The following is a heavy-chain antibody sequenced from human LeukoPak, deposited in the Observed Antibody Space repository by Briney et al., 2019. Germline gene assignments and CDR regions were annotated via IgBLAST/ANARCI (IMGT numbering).Heavy chain of an antibody. D-gene: IGHD2-21*01. V-gene: IGHV4-39*01. Sequence: SETLSLTCIVSGGSISSSGYYWGWIRQPPEKGLEWIGSIYYTGSTYYNPSLKSRVTISVDTSKKQFSLKLSSVTAADTAVYYCARRDYSRTAFDPWGQGTLVTVSS. CDR1: GGSISSSGYY. J-gene: IGHJ5*02. CDR3: ARRDYSRTAFDP. CDR2: IYYTGST.